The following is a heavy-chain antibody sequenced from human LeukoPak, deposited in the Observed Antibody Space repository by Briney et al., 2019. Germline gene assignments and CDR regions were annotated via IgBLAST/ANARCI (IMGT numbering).Heavy chain of an antibody. D-gene: IGHD2-2*01. Sequence: SETLSLTCAVYGGSFSGYYWSWIRQPPGKGLEWIGEINHSGSTNYNPSLKSRVTISVDTSKNQFSLKLSSVTAADTAVYYCARADIVVVPAAPDAFGIWGQGTMVTVSS. CDR3: ARADIVVVPAAPDAFGI. V-gene: IGHV4-34*01. CDR2: INHSGST. J-gene: IGHJ3*02. CDR1: GGSFSGYY.